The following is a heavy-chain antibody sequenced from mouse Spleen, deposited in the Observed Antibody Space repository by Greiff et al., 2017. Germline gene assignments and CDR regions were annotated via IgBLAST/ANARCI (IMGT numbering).Heavy chain of an antibody. V-gene: IGHV1-52*01. J-gene: IGHJ4*01. CDR2: IDPSDSET. Sequence: QVQLQQPGAELVRPGSSVKLSCKASGYTFTSYWMHWVKQRPIQGLEWIGNIDPSDSETHYNQKFKDKATLTADKSSSTAYMQLSSLTYEDSAVYYCARKGSYAMDYWGQGTSVTVSS. CDR3: ARKGSYAMDY. CDR1: GYTFTSYW.